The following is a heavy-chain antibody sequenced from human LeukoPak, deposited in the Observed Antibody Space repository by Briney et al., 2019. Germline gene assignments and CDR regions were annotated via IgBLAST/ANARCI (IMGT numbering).Heavy chain of an antibody. CDR1: GYSISSSNW. D-gene: IGHD1-26*01. Sequence: SETLSLTCAVSGYSISSSNWWGWIRQPPGKGLEWIGYIYYSGSTFYNPSLKSRVTMSVDTSKNQFSLKLSSVTAVDRAVYDWGRKGLGWELPGAFDIWGQGTMVTVSS. J-gene: IGHJ3*02. CDR2: IYYSGST. CDR3: GRKGLGWELPGAFDI. V-gene: IGHV4-28*01.